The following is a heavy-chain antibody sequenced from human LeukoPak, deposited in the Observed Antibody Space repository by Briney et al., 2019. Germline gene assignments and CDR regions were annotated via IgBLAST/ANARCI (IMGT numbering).Heavy chain of an antibody. J-gene: IGHJ4*02. D-gene: IGHD4-17*01. Sequence: ASVKVSCTPSGDTFNGNYIHWVRQAPGLGLEWMGWINPNSGGTNYAQKFQGRVTMTRDTSISTAYMELSRLRSDDTAVYYCARDGGGDYTPFDYWGQGTLVTVSS. CDR1: GDTFNGNY. CDR2: INPNSGGT. CDR3: ARDGGGDYTPFDY. V-gene: IGHV1-2*02.